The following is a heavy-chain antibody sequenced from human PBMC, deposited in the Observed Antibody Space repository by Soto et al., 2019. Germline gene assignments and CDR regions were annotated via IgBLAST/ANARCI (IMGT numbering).Heavy chain of an antibody. CDR3: ATVPGPFDYMDV. V-gene: IGHV1-8*01. J-gene: IGHJ6*03. CDR2: MNPNSGNT. CDR1: GYTFTSYD. D-gene: IGHD3-3*01. Sequence: ASVKVSCKASGYTFTSYDINWVRQATGQGLEWMGWMNPNSGNTGYAQKFQGRVTMTRNTSISTAYMELSSLRSEDTAVYYCATVPGPFDYMDVWGKGTTVTVSS.